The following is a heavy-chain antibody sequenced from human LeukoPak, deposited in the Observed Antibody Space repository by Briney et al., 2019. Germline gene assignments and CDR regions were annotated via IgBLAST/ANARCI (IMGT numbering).Heavy chain of an antibody. CDR1: GFTFSSYS. CDR3: AGQWLVLHAFDI. V-gene: IGHV3-21*04. Sequence: GGSLRLSCAASGFTFSSYSMNWVRQAPGKGLEWVSSISSSSSYIYYADSVKGRFTISRDNAKNSLYLQMNSLRAEDTALYYCAGQWLVLHAFDIWGQGTMVTVSS. D-gene: IGHD6-19*01. J-gene: IGHJ3*02. CDR2: ISSSSSYI.